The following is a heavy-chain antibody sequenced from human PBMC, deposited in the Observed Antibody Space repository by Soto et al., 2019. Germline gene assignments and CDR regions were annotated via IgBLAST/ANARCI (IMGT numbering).Heavy chain of an antibody. CDR3: ASRHSSPYFDY. CDR1: AGSISRGGYS. CDR2: IYHSGST. J-gene: IGHJ4*02. D-gene: IGHD6-13*01. Sequence: SETLSLTCAVSAGSISRGGYSWSWIRQPPGKGLECIGYIYHSGSTYYNPSLKSRVTISVDRSKNQFSLKLNSVTAADTAVYYCASRHSSPYFDYWGQGTLVTVFS. V-gene: IGHV4-30-2*01.